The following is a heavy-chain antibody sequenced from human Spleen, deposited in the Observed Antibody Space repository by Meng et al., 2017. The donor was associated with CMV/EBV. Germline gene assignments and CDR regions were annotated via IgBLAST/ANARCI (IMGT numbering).Heavy chain of an antibody. D-gene: IGHD2-2*01. CDR3: AREGIVVVPPEVVVGGMDV. CDR1: GFTFSSYW. CDR2: IKQDGSEK. Sequence: GGSLRLSCAASGFTFSSYWMSWVRQAPGKGLEWVANIKQDGSEKYYVDSVKGRFTISRDNAKNSLYLQMNSLRAEDTAVYYCAREGIVVVPPEVVVGGMDVWGQGTTVTVSS. V-gene: IGHV3-7*01. J-gene: IGHJ6*02.